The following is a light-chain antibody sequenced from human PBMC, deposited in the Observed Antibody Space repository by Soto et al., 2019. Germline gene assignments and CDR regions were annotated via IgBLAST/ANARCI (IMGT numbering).Light chain of an antibody. CDR3: QQFSSYPLT. Sequence: EIVMTQSPATLSVSPGERATLSCRASQSVNIYLAWYQQKPGQAPRLLIYDASNRATGIPARFSGSGSGTDFTLTISSLEPEDFAVYYCQQFSSYPLTFGGGTKVDIK. CDR2: DAS. J-gene: IGKJ4*01. CDR1: QSVNIY. V-gene: IGKV3-11*01.